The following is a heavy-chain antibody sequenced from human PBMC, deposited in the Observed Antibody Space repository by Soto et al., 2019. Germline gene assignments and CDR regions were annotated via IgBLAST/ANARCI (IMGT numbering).Heavy chain of an antibody. CDR1: GYTFTNYG. V-gene: IGHV1-18*04. J-gene: IGHJ4*01. D-gene: IGHD3-22*01. CDR2: INPYNGNT. Sequence: ASVKVSCKASGYTFTNYGIIWVRQAPGQGLEWMGWINPYNGNTNYAQRVQGRVTMTTDTSTSTAYMELRSLRSDDTAVYNCARVPTDSSGYYKYYFDSWGHGTQVTVSS. CDR3: ARVPTDSSGYYKYYFDS.